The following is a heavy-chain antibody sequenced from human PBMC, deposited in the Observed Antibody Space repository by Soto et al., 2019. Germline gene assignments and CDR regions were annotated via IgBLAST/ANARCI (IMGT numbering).Heavy chain of an antibody. CDR2: IYYSGST. D-gene: IGHD5-12*01. V-gene: IGHV4-59*01. CDR3: ARSYSGYSGSNWFDP. J-gene: IGHJ5*02. CDR1: GGSISSYY. Sequence: SETLSLTCTVSGGSISSYYWSWIRQPPGKGLEWIGYIYYSGSTNYNPSLKSRVTISVDTSKNQFSLKLSSVTAADTAVYYCARSYSGYSGSNWFDPWGQRTLVTVSS.